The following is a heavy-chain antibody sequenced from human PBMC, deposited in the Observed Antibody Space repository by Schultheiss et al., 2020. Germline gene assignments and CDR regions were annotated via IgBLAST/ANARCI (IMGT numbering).Heavy chain of an antibody. J-gene: IGHJ4*02. CDR3: AREPVYYDSSGYHELIDY. D-gene: IGHD3-22*01. CDR2: IYYSGST. Sequence: SETLSLTCTVSGGSISSGGYYWSWIRQHPGKGLEWIGYIYYSGSTYYNPSLKSRVTISVDTSKNQFSLKLSSVTAADTAVYYCAREPVYYDSSGYHELIDYWGQGTLVTGSS. CDR1: GGSISSGGYY. V-gene: IGHV4-31*03.